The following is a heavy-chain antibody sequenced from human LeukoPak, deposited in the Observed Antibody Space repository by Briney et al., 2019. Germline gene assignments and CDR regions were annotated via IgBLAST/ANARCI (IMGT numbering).Heavy chain of an antibody. Sequence: GGSLRLSCAASGFTFSSYAMSWVRQAPGKGLEWVSAISGSGGSTYYADSVKGRFTISRDNSKNTLYLQMNSLRAEDTAVYYCAKDAYYYDGSGLGLSFDIWGQGAMVTVSS. J-gene: IGHJ3*02. D-gene: IGHD3-22*01. CDR1: GFTFSSYA. CDR3: AKDAYYYDGSGLGLSFDI. V-gene: IGHV3-23*01. CDR2: ISGSGGST.